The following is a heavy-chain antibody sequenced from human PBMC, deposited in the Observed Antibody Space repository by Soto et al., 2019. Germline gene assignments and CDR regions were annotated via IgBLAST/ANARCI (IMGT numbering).Heavy chain of an antibody. CDR1: GYTFTGYY. J-gene: IGHJ6*02. Sequence: ASVKVSCKASGYTFTGYYMHWVRQAPGQGLEWMGWINPNSGGTNYAQKFQGRVTMTRDTSISTAYMELSRLRSDDTAVYYCARVTSSSHYSMDVWGQGTTVTVSS. CDR2: INPNSGGT. CDR3: ARVTSSSHYSMDV. V-gene: IGHV1-2*02. D-gene: IGHD6-6*01.